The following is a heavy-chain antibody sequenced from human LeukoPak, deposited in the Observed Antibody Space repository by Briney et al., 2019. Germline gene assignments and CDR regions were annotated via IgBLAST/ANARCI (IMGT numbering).Heavy chain of an antibody. D-gene: IGHD1-26*01. J-gene: IGHJ3*01. Sequence: PGGSLRLSCAASGFPFSSYGMHWVRQAPGKGLEWVAVIWYDGSKTYYGDSVKGRFTISRDKSKSTIDLQMNSLRVNDTAVYYCAGGKWGRGDVPFEVWGQGTMVTVS. CDR1: GFPFSSYG. V-gene: IGHV3-33*01. CDR3: AGGKWGRGDVPFEV. CDR2: IWYDGSKT.